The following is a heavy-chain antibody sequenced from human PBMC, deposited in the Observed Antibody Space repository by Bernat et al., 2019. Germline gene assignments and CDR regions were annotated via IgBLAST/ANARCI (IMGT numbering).Heavy chain of an antibody. J-gene: IGHJ5*02. CDR3: TRKGVVVVAGFDP. CDR1: GYTFSIYN. D-gene: IGHD2-15*01. V-gene: IGHV1-3*01. CDR2: INAGNGDT. Sequence: QVQLVQSGAEVKKPGASVKVSCKASGYTFSIYNIHWVRQAPGQRLEWMGWINAGNGDTRYSQKFQGRVTFTRDTSASTAYMELSSLRSEDTAVYFCTRKGVVVVAGFDPWGQGTLVTVSS.